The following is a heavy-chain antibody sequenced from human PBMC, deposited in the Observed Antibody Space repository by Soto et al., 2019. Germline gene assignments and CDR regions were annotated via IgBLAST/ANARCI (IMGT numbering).Heavy chain of an antibody. J-gene: IGHJ4*02. D-gene: IGHD6-13*01. Sequence: GGSLRLSCAASGFTFTNYAMTLVRQAPGKGLEWVSTISGGGSITYYADSLKGRFTISRDNSKNTLYLQINSPRAEDTAVYYCAKTIRGGYSSSWYYFDYWGQGTLVTVSS. CDR1: GFTFTNYA. CDR2: ISGGGSIT. V-gene: IGHV3-23*01. CDR3: AKTIRGGYSSSWYYFDY.